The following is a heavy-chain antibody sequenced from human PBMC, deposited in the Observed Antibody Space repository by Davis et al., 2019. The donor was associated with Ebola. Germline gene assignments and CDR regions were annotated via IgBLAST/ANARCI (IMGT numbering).Heavy chain of an antibody. V-gene: IGHV3-23*01. CDR3: VKDRFTVVVVHGGFDY. Sequence: GGSLRLSCAASGFTFSSYAMTWARQVPGKGLEWVSAITSSGGSTYYGDSVKGRFTISRDNSKDTLYLQMRSLRTEDTAVYYCVKDRFTVVVVHGGFDYWGQGTLVTVSS. D-gene: IGHD2-15*01. CDR2: ITSSGGST. CDR1: GFTFSSYA. J-gene: IGHJ4*02.